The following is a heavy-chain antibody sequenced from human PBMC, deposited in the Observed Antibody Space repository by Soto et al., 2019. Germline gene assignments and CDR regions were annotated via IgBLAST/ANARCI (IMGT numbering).Heavy chain of an antibody. CDR3: ARLEGLATISYYFDF. CDR2: TYYRGNA. CDR1: EDSINSSNYY. V-gene: IGHV4-39*01. Sequence: QLQLQESAPGLVKPPETLSPTSSFPEDSINSSNYYWGWIGQPPGKGLEWMGSTYYRGNAYYNPSLQTRVTISLDKSKSQFSLKLNSVTAADSAVYFCARLEGLATISYYFDFWGPGALVTVSS. J-gene: IGHJ4*02. D-gene: IGHD3-9*01.